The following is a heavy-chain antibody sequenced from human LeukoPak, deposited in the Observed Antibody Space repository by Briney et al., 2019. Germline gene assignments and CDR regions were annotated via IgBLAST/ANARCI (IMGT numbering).Heavy chain of an antibody. CDR3: AREDYGDHVPFDY. CDR1: GFTFSSYG. Sequence: GGSLRLSCAASGFTFSSYGMHWVRQAPGKGLEWVAVIWYDGSNKYYADSVKGRFTISRDNSKNTLYLQMNSLRAEDTAVYYCAREDYGDHVPFDYWGQGTLVTVSS. D-gene: IGHD4-17*01. J-gene: IGHJ4*02. CDR2: IWYDGSNK. V-gene: IGHV3-33*01.